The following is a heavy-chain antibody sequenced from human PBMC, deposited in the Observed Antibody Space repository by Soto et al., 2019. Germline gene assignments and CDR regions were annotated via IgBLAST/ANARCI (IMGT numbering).Heavy chain of an antibody. V-gene: IGHV3-30*18. CDR2: ISYDGNNK. CDR1: GFTFSTYG. Sequence: QVQLVGSGGGVVQPGRSLRLSCAASGFTFSTYGMHWVRQAPGKGLEWVAVISYDGNNKYYADSVKGRFTIARDNSKNTLFLQMDSLRAEDTAVYYCAKDHLPSTVTTPGYWGLGTLVTVSS. CDR3: AKDHLPSTVTTPGY. J-gene: IGHJ4*02. D-gene: IGHD4-17*01.